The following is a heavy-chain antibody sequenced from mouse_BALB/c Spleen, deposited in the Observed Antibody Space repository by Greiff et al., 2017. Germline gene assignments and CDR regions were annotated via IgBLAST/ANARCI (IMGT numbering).Heavy chain of an antibody. CDR1: GYTFTSYY. J-gene: IGHJ1*01. D-gene: IGHD1-1*01. CDR3: TRWDYYGYGYIDV. CDR2: INPSNGGT. Sequence: VKLQQSGAELVKPGASVKLSCKASGYTFTSYYMYWVKQRPGQGLEWIGGINPSNGGTNFNEKFKSKATLTVDKSSSTAYMQLSSLTSEDSAVYYCTRWDYYGYGYIDVWGAGTTVTVSS. V-gene: IGHV1S81*02.